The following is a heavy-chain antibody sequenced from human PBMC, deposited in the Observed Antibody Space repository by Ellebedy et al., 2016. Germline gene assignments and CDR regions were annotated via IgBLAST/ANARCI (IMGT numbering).Heavy chain of an antibody. CDR1: GFIFSNYG. J-gene: IGHJ4*02. D-gene: IGHD5-12*01. Sequence: GGSLRLXCAASGFIFSNYGMNWVRQAPGKGLEWVAAISYDGSSQNYAASVKGRFTISRDNSKNTLYLQMNSLRGEDTAVYYCAKEPRGYRGYGDYWGQGTLVTVSS. CDR3: AKEPRGYRGYGDY. V-gene: IGHV3-30*18. CDR2: ISYDGSSQ.